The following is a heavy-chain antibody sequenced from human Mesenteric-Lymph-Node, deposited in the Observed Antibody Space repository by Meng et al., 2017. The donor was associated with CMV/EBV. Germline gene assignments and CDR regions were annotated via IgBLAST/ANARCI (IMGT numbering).Heavy chain of an antibody. CDR3: AGVGRDCSGHSCYFDS. CDR2: ISSSGDAK. Sequence: GGSLRLSCAASGFTFSDYYISWIRQAPGRGLEWLSYISSSGDAKYYADSVKGRFTISRDNAKKSLYLQMNSLGAEDTALYYCAGVGRDCSGHSCYFDSWGQGALVTVSS. V-gene: IGHV3-11*04. CDR1: GFTFSDYY. J-gene: IGHJ4*02. D-gene: IGHD2-15*01.